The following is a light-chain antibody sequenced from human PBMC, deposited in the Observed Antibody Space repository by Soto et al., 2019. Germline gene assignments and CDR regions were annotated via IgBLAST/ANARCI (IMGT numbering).Light chain of an antibody. CDR3: QHYNIYTYT. J-gene: IGKJ2*01. CDR1: QSISDW. V-gene: IGKV1-5*03. Sequence: DIQMTQYPSTPSASVGDRVTITCRATQSISDWLGWYQQKSGKAPKLVIYRAPSLVTGVPPRLSGSGSGTEVTLTITCLQPDDFPTYYCQHYNIYTYTVGQRTKLEIK. CDR2: RAP.